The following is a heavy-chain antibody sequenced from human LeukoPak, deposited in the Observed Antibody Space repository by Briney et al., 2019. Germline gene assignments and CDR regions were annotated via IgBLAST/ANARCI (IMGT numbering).Heavy chain of an antibody. Sequence: ASVKVSCKASGYIFTTYFIHWVRQAPGQGLEWMGVIFPGGGVTGYAQKFQGRVTVTRDTSTSTVYMELSSLRSDDTAIYYCAREHPDYHGFDIWGQGTMVTVSS. D-gene: IGHD4-11*01. CDR3: AREHPDYHGFDI. V-gene: IGHV1-46*01. J-gene: IGHJ3*02. CDR2: IFPGGGVT. CDR1: GYIFTTYF.